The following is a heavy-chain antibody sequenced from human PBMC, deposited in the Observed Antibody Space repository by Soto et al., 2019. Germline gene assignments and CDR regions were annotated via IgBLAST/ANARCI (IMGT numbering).Heavy chain of an antibody. CDR3: AKETYYDFLGGMDV. CDR2: ISGSGGST. Sequence: GGSLRLSCAASGFTFSSYAMSWVRQAPGMGLEWVSAISGSGGSTYYADSVKGRFTISRDNSKNTLYLQMNSLRAEDTAVYYCAKETYYDFLGGMDVWGQGTTVTVSS. V-gene: IGHV3-23*01. CDR1: GFTFSSYA. J-gene: IGHJ6*02. D-gene: IGHD3-3*01.